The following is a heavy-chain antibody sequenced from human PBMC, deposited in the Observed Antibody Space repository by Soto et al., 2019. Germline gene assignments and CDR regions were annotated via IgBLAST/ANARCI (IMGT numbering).Heavy chain of an antibody. D-gene: IGHD2-15*01. V-gene: IGHV3-74*01. CDR1: GFTCSSYW. Sequence: EVQLVESGGGLVQPGGSLRRSCAASGFTCSSYWMHWVRQAPGKGLVWVSRSNSDGSTTTYADSVKGRFTISRDNAKNALYVQINRLRGEDTAVYYCARGRKLQYCSGGSCYPGGYWGQGTLVTVSS. CDR2: SNSDGSTT. CDR3: ARGRKLQYCSGGSCYPGGY. J-gene: IGHJ4*02.